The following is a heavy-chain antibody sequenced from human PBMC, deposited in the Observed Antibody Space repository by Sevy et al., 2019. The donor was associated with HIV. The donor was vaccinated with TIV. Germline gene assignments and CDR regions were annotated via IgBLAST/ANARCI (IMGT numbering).Heavy chain of an antibody. Sequence: SETLSLTCSVSGGSISSYFWTWVRQSPGKGLEWIGNIYFTGNTDYSPSLKSRVTLSLDTSKSQFSLTLKSVTAADTAIYFCARDSTTRSKVLDYWAQGTLVTVS. V-gene: IGHV4-59*01. J-gene: IGHJ4*02. D-gene: IGHD1-1*01. CDR2: IYFTGNT. CDR1: GGSISSYF. CDR3: ARDSTTRSKVLDY.